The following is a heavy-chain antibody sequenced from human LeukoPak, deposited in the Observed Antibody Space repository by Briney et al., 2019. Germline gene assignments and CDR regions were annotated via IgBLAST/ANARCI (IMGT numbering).Heavy chain of an antibody. CDR2: ISSSSFKI. J-gene: IGHJ6*03. V-gene: IGHV3-48*04. CDR3: VRDPSYGSSWYYYMDV. D-gene: IGHD6-13*01. Sequence: GGTLRLSCAASEFTFVRYAMNWVRQAPGKGLEWVSYISSSSFKIGYADSVKGRFTISRDNSKNSLYLQMDSLRVEDTAVYYCVRDPSYGSSWYYYMDVWGKGTTVTVSS. CDR1: EFTFVRYA.